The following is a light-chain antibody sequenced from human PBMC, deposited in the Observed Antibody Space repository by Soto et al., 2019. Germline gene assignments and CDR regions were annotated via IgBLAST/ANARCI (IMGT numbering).Light chain of an antibody. Sequence: DIEKIQSPSSLPASEGDRATMTCRASQSISSYLNWYQQKPGKAPKLLIYAASSLHSGVPSRFSGSGSGTDFTLTIIRLRPECLATYYCQQSYSSPITFGQGTQREIK. J-gene: IGKJ5*01. CDR2: AAS. CDR1: QSISSY. V-gene: IGKV1-39*01. CDR3: QQSYSSPIT.